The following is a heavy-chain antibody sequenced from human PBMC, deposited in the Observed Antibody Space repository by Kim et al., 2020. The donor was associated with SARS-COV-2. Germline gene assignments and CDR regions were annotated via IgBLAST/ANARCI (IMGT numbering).Heavy chain of an antibody. D-gene: IGHD1-1*01. CDR2: INVTGRT. CDR1: GGSFSDYY. V-gene: IGHV4-34*01. J-gene: IGHJ1*01. CDR3: ARGPTSRQHTTGGEYFQQ. Sequence: SETLSLTCAVHGGSFSDYYWAWIRQSPGKGLEWIGEINVTGRTKYNPSLKSRVTISIDTSENQFSLTIISVTAADTTVYYCARGPTSRQHTTGGEYFQQWGQGTLVRVSS.